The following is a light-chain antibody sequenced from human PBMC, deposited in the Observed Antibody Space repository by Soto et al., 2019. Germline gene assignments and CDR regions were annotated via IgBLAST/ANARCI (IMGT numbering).Light chain of an antibody. J-gene: IGLJ2*01. CDR1: SGHSIYA. CDR2: LNSDGSH. V-gene: IGLV4-69*01. CDR3: QTWGTGIVV. Sequence: QSVLTQSPSASASLGASVNLTCTLSSGHSIYAIAWHQQQPEKGPRYLMRLNSDGSHSKGDGIPDRFSGSSSGAERYLTISSLQSEDEADYYCQTWGTGIVVFGGGTQLTVL.